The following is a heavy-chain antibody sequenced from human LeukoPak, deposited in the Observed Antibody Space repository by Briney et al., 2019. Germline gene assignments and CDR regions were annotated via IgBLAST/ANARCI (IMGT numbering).Heavy chain of an antibody. V-gene: IGHV3-53*01. CDR2: IYSDGNT. CDR1: GFTVSSNH. Sequence: GGSLRLSCADSGFTVSSNHMSWVRQAPGKGLEWVSVIYSDGNTYYADSVKGRFTISRDNSKNTLYLQMNSLRAEDTAVYYCARDFSGRGDAFDIWGQGTMVTVSS. D-gene: IGHD1-26*01. CDR3: ARDFSGRGDAFDI. J-gene: IGHJ3*02.